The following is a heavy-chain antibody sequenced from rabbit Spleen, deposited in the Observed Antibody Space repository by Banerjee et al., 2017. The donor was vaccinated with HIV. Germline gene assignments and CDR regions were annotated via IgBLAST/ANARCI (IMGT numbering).Heavy chain of an antibody. J-gene: IGHJ4*01. V-gene: IGHV1S45*01. CDR1: GFSFNGGYD. CDR3: ARAENFDRYATDLGL. CDR2: IAVDSAKT. Sequence: QQQLEESGGGLVKPEGSLTLTCTASGFSFNGGYDMCWVRQAPGKRPEWIACIAVDSAKTYYASWVNGRFTISKSSTTVTLQMTSLTAADTATYFCARAENFDRYATDLGLWGPGTLVTVS. D-gene: IGHD6-1*01.